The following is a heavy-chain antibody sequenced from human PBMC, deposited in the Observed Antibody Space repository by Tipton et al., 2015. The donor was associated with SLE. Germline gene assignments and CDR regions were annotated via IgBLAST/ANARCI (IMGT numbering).Heavy chain of an antibody. V-gene: IGHV3-23*01. CDR2: ISGSGGST. CDR1: GFTFSSYA. J-gene: IGHJ6*02. Sequence: GSLRLSCAASGFTFSSYAMSWVRQAPGKGLEWVSAISGSGGSTYYADSVKGRFTISRDNSKNTLYLQMNSLRAEDTAVYYCAGNLMVGAYYYYYYGMDVWGQGTTVTVSS. D-gene: IGHD1-26*01. CDR3: AGNLMVGAYYYYYYGMDV.